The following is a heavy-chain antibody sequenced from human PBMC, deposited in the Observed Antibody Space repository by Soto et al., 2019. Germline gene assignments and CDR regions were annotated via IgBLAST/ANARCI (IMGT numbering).Heavy chain of an antibody. Sequence: SETLSLTCTVSGVSISSISSYWGWIRQPPGKGLEWIGNVYYSGSTYSNPSLKSRLTISADTSKNQFSLKLSSVTAADTAVYFCARQSEYYYASGRAAPLYGMDVWGQGTTVTVSS. CDR1: GVSISSISSY. J-gene: IGHJ6*02. CDR2: VYYSGST. D-gene: IGHD3-10*01. V-gene: IGHV4-39*01. CDR3: ARQSEYYYASGRAAPLYGMDV.